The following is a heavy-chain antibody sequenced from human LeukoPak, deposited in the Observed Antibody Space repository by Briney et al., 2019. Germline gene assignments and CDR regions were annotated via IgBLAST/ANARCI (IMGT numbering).Heavy chain of an antibody. V-gene: IGHV4-4*07. CDR1: GGSISSYY. D-gene: IGHD6-13*01. CDR3: ARAFSVLKAALGGTFDI. Sequence: SETLSLTCTVSGGSISSYYWGWIRQPAGKGLEWIGRIYTSGSTNYNPSLKSRVTMSVDTSKNQFSLKLSSVTAPDTAVYYCARAFSVLKAALGGTFDIWGQGTMVTVSS. CDR2: IYTSGST. J-gene: IGHJ3*02.